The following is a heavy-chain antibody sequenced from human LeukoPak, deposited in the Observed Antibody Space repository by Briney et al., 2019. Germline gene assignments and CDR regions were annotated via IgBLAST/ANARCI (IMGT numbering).Heavy chain of an antibody. CDR3: ARAGSYILITFGGVIVNAPDY. J-gene: IGHJ4*02. CDR1: GGSISSYY. V-gene: IGHV4-59*01. D-gene: IGHD3-16*02. Sequence: SETLSLTCTVSGGSISSYYWSWIRQPPGKGLEWIGYIYYSGSTNYNPSLKSRVTISVDTSKNQFSLKLSSVTAADTAVYYCARAGSYILITFGGVIVNAPDYWGQGTLVTVSS. CDR2: IYYSGST.